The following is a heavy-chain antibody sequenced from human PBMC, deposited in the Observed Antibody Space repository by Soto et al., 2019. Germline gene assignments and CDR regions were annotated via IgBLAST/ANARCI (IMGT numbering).Heavy chain of an antibody. CDR3: AKDRGRITIFGVVMREFDP. CDR2: ISGSGGST. D-gene: IGHD3-3*01. CDR1: GFTFSSYA. Sequence: GGSLRLSCAASGFTFSSYAMSWVRQAPGKGLEWVSAISGSGGSTYYADSVKGWFTISRDNSKNTLYLQMNSLRAVDTAVYYCAKDRGRITIFGVVMREFDPWGQATLVTVSS. J-gene: IGHJ5*02. V-gene: IGHV3-23*01.